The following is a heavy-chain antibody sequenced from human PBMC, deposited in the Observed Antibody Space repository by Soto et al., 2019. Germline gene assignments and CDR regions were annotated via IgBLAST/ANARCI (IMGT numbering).Heavy chain of an antibody. CDR3: ARDPTPYYYDSSGYGEDAFDI. CDR2: ISSSGSTI. V-gene: IGHV3-48*03. Sequence: LRLSCAASGFTFSSYEMNWVRQAPGKGLEWASYISSSGSTIYYADSVKGRFTISRDNAKNSLYLQMNSLRAEDTAVYYCARDPTPYYYDSSGYGEDAFDIWGQGTMVTVSS. D-gene: IGHD3-22*01. CDR1: GFTFSSYE. J-gene: IGHJ3*02.